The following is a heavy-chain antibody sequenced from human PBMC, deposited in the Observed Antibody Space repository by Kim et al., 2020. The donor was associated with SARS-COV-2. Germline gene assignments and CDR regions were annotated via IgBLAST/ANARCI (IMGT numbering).Heavy chain of an antibody. D-gene: IGHD3-10*01. CDR1: GFTFSDYA. J-gene: IGHJ4*02. V-gene: IGHV1-3*01. CDR3: ARERFGGLFDY. Sequence: ASVKVSCKASGFTFSDYAMYWVRQAPGQRLEWMGWINAGSGNTRYSQKFQGRVTITWDTSASTAYMDLTSLRFEDMAVYYCARERFGGLFDYWGQRTLLT. CDR2: INAGSGNT.